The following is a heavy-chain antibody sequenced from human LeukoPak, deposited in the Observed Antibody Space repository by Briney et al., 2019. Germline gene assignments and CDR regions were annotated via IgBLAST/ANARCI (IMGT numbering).Heavy chain of an antibody. CDR3: ARRYYYDSSGYEFDY. D-gene: IGHD3-22*01. CDR1: GGSISSSSYY. V-gene: IGHV4-39*01. Sequence: PSETLSRTCTVSGGSISSSSYYWGWIRQPPGKGLEWIGSIYYSGSTYYNPSLKSRVTISVDTSKNQFSLQLSTVTAADTAVYYCARRYYYDSSGYEFDYWGQGTLVTVSS. CDR2: IYYSGST. J-gene: IGHJ4*02.